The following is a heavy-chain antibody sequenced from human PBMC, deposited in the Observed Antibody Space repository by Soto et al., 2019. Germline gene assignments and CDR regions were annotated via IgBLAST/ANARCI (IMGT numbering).Heavy chain of an antibody. Sequence: HPGGSLRLSCEASGFIFNNYGMHWVRQAPGKGLEWVAHISYDGSNEHYVDSVKGRFTISRDNSKNTVYLQMNSLRAEDTAVYYCAKDTYYRDSSGYYVFDYWGQGTLVTVSS. D-gene: IGHD3-22*01. V-gene: IGHV3-30*18. CDR3: AKDTYYRDSSGYYVFDY. CDR1: GFIFNNYG. J-gene: IGHJ4*02. CDR2: ISYDGSNE.